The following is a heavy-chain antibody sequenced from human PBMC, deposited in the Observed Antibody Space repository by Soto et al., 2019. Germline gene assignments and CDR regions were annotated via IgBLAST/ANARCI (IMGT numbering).Heavy chain of an antibody. CDR3: AREAGDCSSTSCSPFDY. Sequence: ASVKVSCKASGYTFTSYDINWVRQATGQGLEWMGWMNPNSGNTGYAQKFQGRVTMTTNTSISTAYMELSSLRSEDTAVYYCAREAGDCSSTSCSPFDYWGQGTLVTVSS. CDR2: MNPNSGNT. D-gene: IGHD2-2*01. CDR1: GYTFTSYD. J-gene: IGHJ4*02. V-gene: IGHV1-8*01.